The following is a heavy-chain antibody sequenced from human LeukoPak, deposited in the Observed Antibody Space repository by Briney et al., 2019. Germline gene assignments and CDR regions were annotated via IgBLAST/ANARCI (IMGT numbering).Heavy chain of an antibody. CDR2: IYDSGST. CDR1: GGSISRQY. D-gene: IGHD3-22*01. CDR3: AREGNFYDRQQYYFDY. J-gene: IGHJ4*02. Sequence: KPSETLSLTCTVSGGSISRQYWTWIRQPPGKGLEWIGYIYDSGSTNYNPSLKSRVTISVHTSKNQFSLKLSSVTAADTAVYYCAREGNFYDRQQYYFDYWGQGTLVTVSS. V-gene: IGHV4-59*11.